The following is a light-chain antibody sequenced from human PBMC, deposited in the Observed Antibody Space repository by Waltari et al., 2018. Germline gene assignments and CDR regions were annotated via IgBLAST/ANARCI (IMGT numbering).Light chain of an antibody. CDR3: QVWDGDSNQRV. Sequence: SYVLTQPPSVSVAPGKTARITCGGDNIGGKTVHWYQQKAGQAPVLVIYYDSERPSGILEGFSGSNSGNTATLTISRVEAGDEADYYFQVWDGDSNQRVFGGGTKLTVL. CDR1: NIGGKT. CDR2: YDS. J-gene: IGLJ2*01. V-gene: IGLV3-21*04.